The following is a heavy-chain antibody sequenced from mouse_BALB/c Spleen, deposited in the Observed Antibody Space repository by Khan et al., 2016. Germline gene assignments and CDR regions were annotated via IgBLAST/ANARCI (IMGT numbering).Heavy chain of an antibody. CDR2: IDPANGNS. Sequence: VQLQQSGAELVKPGASVKLSCTCSGFNIKDTNMHWVKRRPEQGLEWIGKIDPANGNSNFDPKFQGKATITADTSSNTAYLQLSSLTSEDTAVYYWAIRTLTHRYFDVWGAGTTVTVSS. CDR1: GFNIKDTN. V-gene: IGHV14-3*02. CDR3: AIRTLTHRYFDV. J-gene: IGHJ1*01.